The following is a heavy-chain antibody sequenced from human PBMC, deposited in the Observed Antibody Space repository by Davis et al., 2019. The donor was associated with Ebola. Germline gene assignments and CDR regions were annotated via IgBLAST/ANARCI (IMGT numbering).Heavy chain of an antibody. J-gene: IGHJ4*02. CDR1: GGSVSSDDHS. Sequence: PSETLSLTCAVSGGSVSSDDHSWSWIRQPPGKGLEWIGYIYRGENTYYSPSLKSRVTMSVDRSKNQFSLKLSSVTAADTAVYYCAREAYGGNAIDYWGQGTLVTVSS. D-gene: IGHD4-23*01. CDR2: IYRGENT. CDR3: AREAYGGNAIDY. V-gene: IGHV4-30-2*01.